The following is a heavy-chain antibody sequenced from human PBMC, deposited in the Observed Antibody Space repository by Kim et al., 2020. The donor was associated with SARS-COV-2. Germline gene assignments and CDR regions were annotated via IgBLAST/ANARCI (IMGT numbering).Heavy chain of an antibody. J-gene: IGHJ4*02. CDR2: ISGSGGST. D-gene: IGHD2-15*01. CDR1: GFTFSSYA. Sequence: GGSLRLSCAASGFTFSSYAMSWVRQAPGKGLEWVSAISGSGGSTYYADSVKGRFTISRDNSKNTLYLQMNSLRAEDTAVYYCAKGTVVVVAGPRDYWGQGTLVTVSS. V-gene: IGHV3-23*01. CDR3: AKGTVVVVAGPRDY.